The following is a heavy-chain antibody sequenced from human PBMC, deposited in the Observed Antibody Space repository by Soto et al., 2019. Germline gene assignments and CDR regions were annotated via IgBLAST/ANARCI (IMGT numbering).Heavy chain of an antibody. V-gene: IGHV1-18*01. D-gene: IGHD2-8*01. Sequence: QVPLVQSGAEVKKPGASVKVSCKASGYTFTSYGISWVRQAPGQGLEWMGWISAYNGNTNYAQKLQGRVTMTTDTSTSTAYMELRSLRSDDTAVYYCARDRGDIVLMVYVIGAFDIWGQGTMVTVSS. CDR2: ISAYNGNT. CDR1: GYTFTSYG. CDR3: ARDRGDIVLMVYVIGAFDI. J-gene: IGHJ3*02.